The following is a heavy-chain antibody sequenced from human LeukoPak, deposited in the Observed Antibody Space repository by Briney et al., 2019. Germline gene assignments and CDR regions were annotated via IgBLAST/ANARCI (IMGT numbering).Heavy chain of an antibody. V-gene: IGHV3-30-3*01. CDR2: ISYDGSNK. Sequence: GGSLRLSCAASGFTFSSYAMHWVRQAPGKGLEWVAVISYDGSNKYYADSVKGRFTISRDNSKNTLYLQMNSLRAEDTAVYYCARDRGYCSRTRCIRWHDLWGQGTLVTVSS. CDR1: GFTFSSYA. J-gene: IGHJ4*02. CDR3: ARDRGYCSRTRCIRWHDL. D-gene: IGHD2-2*01.